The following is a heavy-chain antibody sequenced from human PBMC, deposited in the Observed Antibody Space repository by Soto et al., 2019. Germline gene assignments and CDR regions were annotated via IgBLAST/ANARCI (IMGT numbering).Heavy chain of an antibody. CDR2: IWYDGSNK. J-gene: IGHJ6*04. CDR3: AREPPITMIVVVPIYCMDV. CDR1: GFTFSSYG. D-gene: IGHD3-22*01. Sequence: GGSLRLSCAASGFTFSSYGMHWVRQAPGKGLEWVAVIWYDGSNKYYADSVKGRFTISRDNSKNTLYLQMNSLRAEDTAVYYCAREPPITMIVVVPIYCMDVWGKGTTVTVSS. V-gene: IGHV3-33*01.